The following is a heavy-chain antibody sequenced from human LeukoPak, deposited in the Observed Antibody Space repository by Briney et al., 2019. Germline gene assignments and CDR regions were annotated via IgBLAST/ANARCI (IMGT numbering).Heavy chain of an antibody. J-gene: IGHJ6*02. CDR3: ATGSGGVANYYYGMDV. CDR1: GYTLTELS. D-gene: IGHD3-3*01. CDR2: FDPEDGET. V-gene: IGHV1-24*01. Sequence: ASVKVSCKVSGYTLTELSMHWVRQAPGKGLEWMGGFDPEDGETIYAQKFQGRVTMTEDTSTDTAYMELSSLRSEDTAVYYCATGSGGVANYYYGMDVWGQGTTVTVSS.